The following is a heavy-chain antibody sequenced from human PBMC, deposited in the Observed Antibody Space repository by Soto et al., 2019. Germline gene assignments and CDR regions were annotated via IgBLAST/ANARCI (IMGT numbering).Heavy chain of an antibody. CDR3: ATYKDTRSRYLIPDY. CDR2: IYYRGNT. Sequence: PSETLSLTCTVSGGSISSVCHYWGWIRQPPGKGLEWIGSIYYRGNTYYNPSLMSRVTISVDTSKNQFSLKLRFVTAADTAMYYCATYKDTRSRYLIPDYCGKGSRATVSS. J-gene: IGHJ4*02. V-gene: IGHV4-39*01. CDR1: GGSISSVCHY. D-gene: IGHD6-13*01.